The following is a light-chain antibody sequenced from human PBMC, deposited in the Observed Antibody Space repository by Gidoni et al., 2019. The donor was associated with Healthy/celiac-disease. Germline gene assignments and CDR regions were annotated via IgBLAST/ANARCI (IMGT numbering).Light chain of an antibody. CDR2: GAS. Sequence: TLSVSPGERATLSCRASQSVSSNLAWYQQKPGQAPRLLIYGASTGATGIPARFSGSGSGTEFTLTISSLQSEDFAVYYCQQYNNWPPGTFGPGTKVDIK. CDR3: QQYNNWPPGT. V-gene: IGKV3-15*01. CDR1: QSVSSN. J-gene: IGKJ3*01.